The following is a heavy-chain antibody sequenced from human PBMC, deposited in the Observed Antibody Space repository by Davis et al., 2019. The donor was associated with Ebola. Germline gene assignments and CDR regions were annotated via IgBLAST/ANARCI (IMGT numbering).Heavy chain of an antibody. Sequence: MPSETLSLTCAVYGGSFSGYYWNWIRQPPGKGLEWIGEINHSGSTNYNSSLTSRVTISLDTSKNQFSLKLSSVTAADTAVYYCASSSSGWYGDYFDYWGQGTLVTVSS. CDR2: INHSGST. CDR3: ASSSSGWYGDYFDY. CDR1: GGSFSGYY. J-gene: IGHJ4*02. V-gene: IGHV4-34*01. D-gene: IGHD6-19*01.